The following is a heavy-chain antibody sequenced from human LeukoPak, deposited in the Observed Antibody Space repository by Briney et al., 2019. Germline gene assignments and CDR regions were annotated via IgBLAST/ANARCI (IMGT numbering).Heavy chain of an antibody. CDR3: ARLARRYYYYMDV. J-gene: IGHJ6*03. CDR1: GGSISSGGYS. V-gene: IGHV4-30-4*07. CDR2: IYYTGNT. Sequence: TSETLSLTCAVSGGSISSGGYSWSWIRQPPGKAMEFIAYIYYTGNTYFNPSLKSRVTISVDTSKNQFSPKLSSVTAADTAVYYCARLARRYYYYMDVWGKGTTVTISS.